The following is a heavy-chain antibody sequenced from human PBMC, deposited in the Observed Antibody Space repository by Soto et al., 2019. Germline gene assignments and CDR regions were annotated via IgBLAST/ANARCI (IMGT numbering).Heavy chain of an antibody. CDR2: IDPSDSYT. Sequence: GESLKISCKGSGYSFTSYWISWVRQMPGKGLEWMGRIDPSDSYTNYSPSFQGHVTISADKSISTAYLQWSSLKASDTAVYYCARRQAAAGDNDLTFDYWGQGTLVTVSS. D-gene: IGHD6-13*01. V-gene: IGHV5-10-1*01. CDR3: ARRQAAAGDNDLTFDY. J-gene: IGHJ4*02. CDR1: GYSFTSYW.